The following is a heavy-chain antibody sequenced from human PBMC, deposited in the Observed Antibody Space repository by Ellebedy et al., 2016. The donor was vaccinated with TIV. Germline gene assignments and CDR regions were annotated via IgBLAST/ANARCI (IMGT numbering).Heavy chain of an antibody. CDR1: GYTFTNYY. V-gene: IGHV1-2*02. CDR3: ARTYYYLSRSYQDY. D-gene: IGHD3-10*01. CDR2: INPDSGDT. J-gene: IGHJ4*02. Sequence: ASVKVSCXASGYTFTNYYIHWVRQAPGQGLEWVGWINPDSGDTDYAQNFQARVTMTRDTSISTAYLELRRLRSDDTAVFFCARTYYYLSRSYQDYWGQGTLVTVSS.